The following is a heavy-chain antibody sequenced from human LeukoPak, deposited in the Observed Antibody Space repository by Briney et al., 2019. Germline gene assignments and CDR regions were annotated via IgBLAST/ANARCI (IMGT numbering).Heavy chain of an antibody. CDR3: AKDRKWELDY. Sequence: GSLRLSCTASGFTLVNYAMNWVRQAPGKGLEWVSGISSSGDDTYHADSVKGRFTISRDNSKNTLYLQMNSLRAEDTAVYYCAKDRKWELDYWGQGTLVTVSS. V-gene: IGHV3-23*01. J-gene: IGHJ4*02. CDR2: ISSSGDDT. CDR1: GFTLVNYA. D-gene: IGHD1-26*01.